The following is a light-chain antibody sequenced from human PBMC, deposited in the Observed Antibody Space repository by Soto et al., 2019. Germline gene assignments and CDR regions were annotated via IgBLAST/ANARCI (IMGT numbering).Light chain of an antibody. CDR2: DAS. Sequence: DIVLTQSPGTLSLSPGERATLSCRASQSLNSSYLAWYQQKPGQAPRLLIYDASSRATGIPDRFSGSGSGTDFTLTISSLQPEDFATYYCQQSYSTPWTFGQGTKVDI. J-gene: IGKJ1*01. CDR3: QQSYSTPWT. V-gene: IGKV3D-20*02. CDR1: QSLNSSY.